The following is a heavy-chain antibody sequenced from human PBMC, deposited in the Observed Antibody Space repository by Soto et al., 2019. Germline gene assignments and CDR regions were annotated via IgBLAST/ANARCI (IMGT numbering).Heavy chain of an antibody. D-gene: IGHD6-13*01. CDR2: IHYSGTT. V-gene: IGHV4-31*03. Sequence: QVQLQESGPGLVEPSQTLSLTCIVSGGSISGGGYYWSWIRQHPGKGLEWIGYIHYSGTTYYNPSLKSRLTISVDTSKTQFSLKLSSVTAADTAVYYCARAWTAAAGWANWFDLGGQGTLVTVSS. CDR1: GGSISGGGYY. J-gene: IGHJ5*02. CDR3: ARAWTAAAGWANWFDL.